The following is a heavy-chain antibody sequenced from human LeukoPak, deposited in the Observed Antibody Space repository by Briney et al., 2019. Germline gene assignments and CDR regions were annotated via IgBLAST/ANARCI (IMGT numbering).Heavy chain of an antibody. Sequence: GGSLRLSCAASGFTFSSYWMHWVRQAPGKGLVWVSRINSDGSSTSYADSVKGRFTISRDNAKNTLYLQMDSLRAEDTAVYYCAKRLNSFAFDIRGQGTMVTVSS. CDR1: GFTFSSYW. CDR2: INSDGSST. D-gene: IGHD2-21*01. J-gene: IGHJ3*02. V-gene: IGHV3-74*01. CDR3: AKRLNSFAFDI.